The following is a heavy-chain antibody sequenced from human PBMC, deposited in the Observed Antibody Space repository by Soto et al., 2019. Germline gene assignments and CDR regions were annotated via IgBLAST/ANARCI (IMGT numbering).Heavy chain of an antibody. CDR3: AKSPKIGYCSGGSCYSDVLYYYYYGMDV. Sequence: GGSLRLSCAASGFTFSSYAMSWVRQAPGKGLEWVSAISGSGGSTYYADSVKGRFTISRDNSKNTLYLQMNSLRAEDTAVYYCAKSPKIGYCSGGSCYSDVLYYYYYGMDVWGQGTTVTVSS. CDR2: ISGSGGST. D-gene: IGHD2-15*01. CDR1: GFTFSSYA. V-gene: IGHV3-23*01. J-gene: IGHJ6*02.